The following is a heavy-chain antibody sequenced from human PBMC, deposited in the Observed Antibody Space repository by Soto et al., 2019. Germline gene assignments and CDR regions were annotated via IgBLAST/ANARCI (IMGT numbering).Heavy chain of an antibody. J-gene: IGHJ6*02. CDR2: IYYTGST. CDR3: ARSYPNTIFGVVPSRGLDV. V-gene: IGHV4-59*01. D-gene: IGHD3-3*01. CDR1: GGSISSNY. Sequence: SETLSLTCSVSGGSISSNYWSWIRQPPGKGLEWIGYIYYTGSTNFNPSLKNRVIISVDTSKNQFSLKLSSVTAADTAVYYCARSYPNTIFGVVPSRGLDVWGQGTTVTVS.